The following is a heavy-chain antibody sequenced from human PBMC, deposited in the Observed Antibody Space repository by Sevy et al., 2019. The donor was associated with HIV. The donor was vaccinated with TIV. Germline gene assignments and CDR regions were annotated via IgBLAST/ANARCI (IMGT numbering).Heavy chain of an antibody. D-gene: IGHD2-8*01. V-gene: IGHV3-23*01. CDR2: LSFGCGEI. J-gene: IGHJ4*02. Sequence: GGSLRLSCAASGFTFSKYSMSWVRQPPGKGLEWVSTLSFGCGEINYADSVKGRFTISRDNSKSSVYLQMNNLRPEDTVVYYCAREGRTKPHYYWGQGTLVTVSS. CDR1: GFTFSKYS. CDR3: AREGRTKPHYY.